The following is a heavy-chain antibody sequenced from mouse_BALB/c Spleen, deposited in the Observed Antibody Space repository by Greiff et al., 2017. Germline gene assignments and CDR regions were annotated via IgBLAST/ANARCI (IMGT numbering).Heavy chain of an antibody. J-gene: IGHJ2*01. CDR2: ISSGGST. D-gene: IGHD1-1*01. CDR1: GFTFSSYA. Sequence: EVKLQESGGGLVKPGGSLKLSCAASGFTFSSYAMSWVRQTPEKRLEWVASISSGGSTYYPDSVKGRFTISRDNARNILYLQMSSLRSEDTAMYYCAKGGGSSFDYWGQGTTLTVSS. CDR3: AKGGGSSFDY. V-gene: IGHV5-6-5*01.